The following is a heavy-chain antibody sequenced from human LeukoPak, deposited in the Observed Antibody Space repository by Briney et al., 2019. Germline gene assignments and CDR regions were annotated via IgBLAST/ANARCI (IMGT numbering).Heavy chain of an antibody. D-gene: IGHD3-10*02. CDR1: GLTSSSYE. CDR3: AELGITMIGGV. Sequence: GGSLRLSCAASGLTSSSYEMDWVRQAPGEGLEWVSCISSSGRTIYYAGSVKGRFTIARNNAKNSLYLQMNSLRAEDTAVYYCAELGITMIGGVWGKGTTVIISS. J-gene: IGHJ6*04. V-gene: IGHV3-48*03. CDR2: ISSSGRTI.